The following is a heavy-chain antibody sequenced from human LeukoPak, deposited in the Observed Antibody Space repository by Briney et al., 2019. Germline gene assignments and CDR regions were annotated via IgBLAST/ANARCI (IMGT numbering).Heavy chain of an antibody. Sequence: SETLSLTCAVSGYSISSGYFWVWIRQPPGKGLEWIGSIYHTGATYYNPSLRSPVTISVDTSKNEFSLELNSVTAADMAVYYCARDLGLTISDNWFDPWGQGTLVTVSS. D-gene: IGHD3-9*01. CDR3: ARDLGLTISDNWFDP. J-gene: IGHJ5*02. CDR1: GYSISSGYF. CDR2: IYHTGAT. V-gene: IGHV4-38-2*02.